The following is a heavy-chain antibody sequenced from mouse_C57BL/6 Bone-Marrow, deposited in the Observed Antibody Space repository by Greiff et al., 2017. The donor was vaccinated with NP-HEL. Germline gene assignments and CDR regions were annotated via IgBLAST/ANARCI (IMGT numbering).Heavy chain of an antibody. Sequence: EVQLQQSVAELVRPGASVTLSCTASGFNITNTYMHWVKQRPDRALEWLGRIDPANGNTTYAPKFQGKATRTEDKSSNTAYLQRSSLTSEDTAIYYCARRLLHAMDYWGQGTSVTVSS. CDR1: GFNITNTY. CDR3: ARRLLHAMDY. D-gene: IGHD1-1*01. V-gene: IGHV14-3*01. CDR2: IDPANGNT. J-gene: IGHJ4*01.